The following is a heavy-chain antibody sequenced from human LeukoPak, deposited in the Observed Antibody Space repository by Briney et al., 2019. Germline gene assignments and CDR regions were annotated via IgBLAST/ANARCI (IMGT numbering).Heavy chain of an antibody. D-gene: IGHD3-10*01. V-gene: IGHV4-34*01. J-gene: IGHJ4*02. CDR1: GGSFSGYY. CDR3: AREPSSWGSGSSIIDY. CDR2: INHSGST. Sequence: SETLSLTCAVYGGSFSGYYWSWIRQPPGKGLEWIGEINHSGSTNYNPSLKSRVTISVDTSKSQFSLKLSSVTAADTAVYYCAREPSSWGSGSSIIDYWGQGTLVTVSS.